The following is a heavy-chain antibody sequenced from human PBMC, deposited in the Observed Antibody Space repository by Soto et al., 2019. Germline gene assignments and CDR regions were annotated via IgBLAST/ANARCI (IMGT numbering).Heavy chain of an antibody. CDR2: VYYTGFT. Sequence: SETLSLTCTVSGDSISSSYYWGWVRQPPGKGLECIGAVYYTGFTYYNPSLKSRLTISLDTSKNQLSLRLSSVTAADTAIYYCARLPVVVIALGYFDPWGPGTLVTVSS. V-gene: IGHV4-39*01. CDR1: GDSISSSYY. J-gene: IGHJ5*02. CDR3: ARLPVVVIALGYFDP. D-gene: IGHD2-21*01.